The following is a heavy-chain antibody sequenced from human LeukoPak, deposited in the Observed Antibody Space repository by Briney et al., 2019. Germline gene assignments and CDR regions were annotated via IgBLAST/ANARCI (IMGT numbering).Heavy chain of an antibody. Sequence: PGGSLRLSCAASGFTFSNYDMSWVGQAPGKGPEWVSGISGSGDTTYYADSEKGRFTISRDNSRNTLFLQMNSLRVEDTAVYFCARESFRALAGYLDYWGQGSLVIVSS. V-gene: IGHV3-23*01. CDR3: ARESFRALAGYLDY. J-gene: IGHJ4*02. CDR2: ISGSGDTT. CDR1: GFTFSNYD. D-gene: IGHD6-19*01.